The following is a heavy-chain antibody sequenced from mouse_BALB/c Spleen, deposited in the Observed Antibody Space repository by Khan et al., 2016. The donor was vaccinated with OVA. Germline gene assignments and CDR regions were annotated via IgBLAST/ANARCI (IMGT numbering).Heavy chain of an antibody. CDR3: TREGAYERSDGWFAY. V-gene: IGHV1-4*01. J-gene: IGHJ3*01. D-gene: IGHD2-14*01. CDR2: INPSSSYP. Sequence: QVQLKQSGAELARPGASVKMSCKASGYTFTSYTMHWVKQRPGQGLEWIGYINPSSSYPNYNQKFKDKATLTADKSSSTAYMQLSSLTSEDSAVYYCTREGAYERSDGWFAYWGQGTLVTVSA. CDR1: GYTFTSYT.